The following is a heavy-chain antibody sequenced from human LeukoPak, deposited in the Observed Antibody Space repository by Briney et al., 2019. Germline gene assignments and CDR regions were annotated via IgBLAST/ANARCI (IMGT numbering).Heavy chain of an antibody. CDR1: GESFSGNF. CDR3: ARGRSGIAVAGTRGRYFDY. D-gene: IGHD6-19*01. CDR2: INHSGST. Sequence: KASETLSLTCAVSGESFSGNFWSWIRQPPGKGLEWIGEINHSGSTNYNPSLKSRVTISVDTSKNQFSLKLSSVTAADTAVYYCARGRSGIAVAGTRGRYFDYWGQGTLVTVSS. J-gene: IGHJ4*02. V-gene: IGHV4-34*01.